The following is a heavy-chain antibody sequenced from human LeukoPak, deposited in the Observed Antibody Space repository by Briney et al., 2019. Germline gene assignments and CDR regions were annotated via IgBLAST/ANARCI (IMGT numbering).Heavy chain of an antibody. CDR3: ARASRVGATRVVLDY. J-gene: IGHJ4*02. CDR2: IIPIFGTA. D-gene: IGHD1-26*01. Sequence: VASVKVSCKASGGTLSSYAISSVRQAPGQGLEWMGGIIPIFGTATSAQNFQGRVTITTDESTSTAYMELSSLRAEDTAVYYCARASRVGATRVVLDYWGQGTLVSVSS. V-gene: IGHV1-69*05. CDR1: GGTLSSYA.